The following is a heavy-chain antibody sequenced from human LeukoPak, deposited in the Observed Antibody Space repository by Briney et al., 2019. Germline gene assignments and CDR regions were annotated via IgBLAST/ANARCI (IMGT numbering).Heavy chain of an antibody. D-gene: IGHD2-15*01. CDR2: IYYSGST. CDR3: AREVVASQGHIDY. CDR1: GGSISTYY. Sequence: PHTLSLTCTVSGGSISTYYWSWLRQPPGKGLEWIGFIYYSGSTNYNPSLRSRVTISVDTSKNQFALKLTSVTAADTAVYYCAREVVASQGHIDYWGQGTLVTVSS. J-gene: IGHJ4*02. V-gene: IGHV4-59*01.